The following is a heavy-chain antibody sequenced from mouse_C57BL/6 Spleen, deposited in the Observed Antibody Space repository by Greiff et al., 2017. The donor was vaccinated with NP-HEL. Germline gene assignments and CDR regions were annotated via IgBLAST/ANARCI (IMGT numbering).Heavy chain of an antibody. D-gene: IGHD2-2*01. J-gene: IGHJ4*01. CDR3: ARGNLWLRRDAMDY. V-gene: IGHV1-59*01. CDR1: GYTFTSYW. Sequence: QVQLQQPGAELVRPGTSVKLSCKASGYTFTSYWMHWVKQRPGQGLEWIGVIDPSDSYTNYNQKFKGKATLTVDTFSSTAYMQLSSLTSEDSAVYYCARGNLWLRRDAMDYWGQGTSVTVSS. CDR2: IDPSDSYT.